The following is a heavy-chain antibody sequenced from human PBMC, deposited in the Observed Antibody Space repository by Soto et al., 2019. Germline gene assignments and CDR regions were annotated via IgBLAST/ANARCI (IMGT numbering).Heavy chain of an antibody. CDR2: IYYTGST. CDR3: ARDSGSGGLTGGDAIDI. V-gene: IGHV4-30-2*01. J-gene: IGHJ3*02. D-gene: IGHD3-22*01. CDR1: GGSINSGGHS. Sequence: QLQLQESGSGLVKPSQTLSLTCAVSGGSINSGGHSWSWIRQPPGKGLEWIGYIYYTGSTYYNPSLRSRVTISVDRAKNQFSLKLSSVTAADTAVYYCARDSGSGGLTGGDAIDIWGQGTTVTVSS.